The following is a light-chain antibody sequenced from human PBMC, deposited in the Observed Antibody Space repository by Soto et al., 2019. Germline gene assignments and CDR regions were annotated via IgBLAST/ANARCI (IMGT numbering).Light chain of an antibody. CDR3: GTWDSSLSAYV. CDR2: DNN. CDR1: SSNIGKKY. V-gene: IGLV1-51*01. J-gene: IGLJ1*01. Sequence: QSFLTQPPSVSAAPGQKVTISCAGSSSNIGKKYVFWYQQVPGTAPKLLIYDNNKRPSGIPDRFSGSKSGTSATLGITGLQTGDEADYYCGTWDSSLSAYVFGTGTKVTV.